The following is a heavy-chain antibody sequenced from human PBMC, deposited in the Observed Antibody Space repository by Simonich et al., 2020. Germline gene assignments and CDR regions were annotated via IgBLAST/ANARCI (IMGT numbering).Heavy chain of an antibody. CDR3: ARGRLTGDKGAFDI. D-gene: IGHD7-27*01. J-gene: IGHJ3*02. V-gene: IGHV1-2*02. CDR2: VNPNSGGT. Sequence: QVQLVQSGAEVKKPGASVKVSCKAYGYTFTGYYMHWVLQAPGQVLGWKEWVNPNSGGTNYAQKVQGRVTMTRDTSNSTAYMELSRLRSDDTAVYYCARGRLTGDKGAFDIWGQGTMVTVSS. CDR1: GYTFTGYY.